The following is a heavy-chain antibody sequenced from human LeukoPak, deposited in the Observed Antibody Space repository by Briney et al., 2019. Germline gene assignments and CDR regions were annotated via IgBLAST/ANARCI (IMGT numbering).Heavy chain of an antibody. J-gene: IGHJ3*02. CDR3: AADYYDRDAFDI. CDR2: IYSGGST. CDR1: EFTVSGNY. Sequence: GGSLRLSCAASEFTVSGNYMSWVRQAPGKGLEWVSVIYSGGSTYYADSVKGRFTISRDNSKNTLYLHMNSLRVEDTAVYYCAADYYDRDAFDIWGQGTMVTVSS. D-gene: IGHD3-22*01. V-gene: IGHV3-53*01.